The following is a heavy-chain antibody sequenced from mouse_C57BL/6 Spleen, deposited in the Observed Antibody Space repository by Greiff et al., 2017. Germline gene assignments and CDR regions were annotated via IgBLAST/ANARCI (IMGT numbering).Heavy chain of an antibody. D-gene: IGHD1-1*01. Sequence: VQLQQSGAELMKPGASVKLSCKATGYTFTGYWIEWVKQRPGHGLEWIGEILPGSGSTNYNEKFKGKATFTADTSSNTAYMQLSSLTTEDSAIYYWARSGCITTVERDFDYWGQGTTLTVSS. J-gene: IGHJ2*01. V-gene: IGHV1-9*01. CDR1: GYTFTGYW. CDR3: ARSGCITTVERDFDY. CDR2: ILPGSGST.